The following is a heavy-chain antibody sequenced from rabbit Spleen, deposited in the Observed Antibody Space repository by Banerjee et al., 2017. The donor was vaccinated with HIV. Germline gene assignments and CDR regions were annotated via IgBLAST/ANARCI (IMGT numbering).Heavy chain of an antibody. CDR2: IYAFIDTR. Sequence: QEQLEESGGRLVQPGGSLTLSCKGSGFTISSYWMNWVRQAPGKGLEWIGIIYAFIDTRYYASWVNGRFTITRNTNQNTVTLQMTSLTGADTATYFCTRWGHGGVGLNLWGPGTLVTVS. V-gene: IGHV1S47*01. CDR3: TRWGHGGVGLNL. CDR1: GFTISSYW. J-gene: IGHJ4*01. D-gene: IGHD3-1*01.